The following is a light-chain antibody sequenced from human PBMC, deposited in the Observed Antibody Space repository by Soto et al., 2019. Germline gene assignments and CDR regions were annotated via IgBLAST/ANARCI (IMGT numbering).Light chain of an antibody. CDR2: DVS. CDR1: SSDVDGYNY. J-gene: IGLJ2*01. Sequence: QSALTQPASVSGSPGQSITISCTGTSSDVDGYNYVSWYQQHPGKAPKLMIYDVSNRPSGVSNRFSGSKSGNTASLTISGLQAEDEADYYCSSYTSSSTLYAVFGGGTKLTVL. V-gene: IGLV2-14*01. CDR3: SSYTSSSTLYAV.